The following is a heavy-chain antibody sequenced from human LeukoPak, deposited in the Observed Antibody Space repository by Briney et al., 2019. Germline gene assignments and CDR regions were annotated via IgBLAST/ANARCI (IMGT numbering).Heavy chain of an antibody. J-gene: IGHJ3*02. CDR2: ISSSGSTI. V-gene: IGHV3-11*01. D-gene: IGHD3-10*01. Sequence: GGSLRLSCAASGFAFSDYYMSWIRQAPGKGLEWVSYISSSGSTIYYADSVKGRFTIPRDNAKNSLYLQMNSLRAEDTAVYYCARDGLDSGRVFDIWGQGTMVTVSS. CDR3: ARDGLDSGRVFDI. CDR1: GFAFSDYY.